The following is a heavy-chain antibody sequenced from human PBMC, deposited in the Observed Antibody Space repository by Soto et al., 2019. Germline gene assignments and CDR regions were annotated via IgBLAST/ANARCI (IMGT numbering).Heavy chain of an antibody. CDR2: IFYSGST. CDR3: ARERHCRGGSCIDY. CDR1: GAYVSSGSYY. V-gene: IGHV4-61*01. J-gene: IGHJ4*02. D-gene: IGHD2-15*01. Sequence: PSETLSLTCTVSGAYVSSGSYYWSGVRQPPGKRLEWIGYIFYSGSTNYNPSLKSRVTISLDTSKNQFSLKLSSVTAADTAVYYCARERHCRGGSCIDYWGQGTLVPVSS.